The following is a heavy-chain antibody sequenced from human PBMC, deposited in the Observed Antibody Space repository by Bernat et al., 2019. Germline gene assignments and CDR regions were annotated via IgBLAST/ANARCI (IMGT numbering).Heavy chain of an antibody. V-gene: IGHV3-33*01. CDR1: GFTFSSYG. CDR3: ARGIEGGIAFDI. Sequence: QVQLVESGGGVVQPGRSLRLSCAASGFTFSSYGMHWVRQAPGKGLEWVAIIWYDGSNKYYADSVKGRFTISRDNSKNTLYLQMNSLRVEDTAVYYCARGIEGGIAFDIWGQGTMVTVSS. J-gene: IGHJ3*02. D-gene: IGHD3-16*01. CDR2: IWYDGSNK.